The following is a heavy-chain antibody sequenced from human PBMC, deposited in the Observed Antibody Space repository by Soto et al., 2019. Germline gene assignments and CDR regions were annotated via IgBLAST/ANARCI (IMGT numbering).Heavy chain of an antibody. V-gene: IGHV3-9*01. J-gene: IGHJ6*02. Sequence: PGGSLRLSCAASGFTFDDYAMRWVRQAPGKSLERVSGISWNSGSIGYADSVKGRFTISRDNAKNSLYLQMNSLRAEDTALYYCAKESPPSGYCSSTRCPVGYYGMDVWGQGTTVTVSS. CDR3: AKESPPSGYCSSTRCPVGYYGMDV. CDR2: ISWNSGSI. CDR1: GFTFDDYA. D-gene: IGHD2-2*01.